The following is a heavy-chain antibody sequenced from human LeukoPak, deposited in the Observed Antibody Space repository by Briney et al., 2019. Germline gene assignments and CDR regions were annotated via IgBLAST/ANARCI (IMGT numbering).Heavy chain of an antibody. CDR3: ARVVVVPAAMWNYYYYYMDV. CDR1: GGSISSSSYY. D-gene: IGHD2-2*01. CDR2: IYYSGST. V-gene: IGHV4-39*01. Sequence: SETLSLTCTVSGGSISSSSYYWGWIRQPPGKGLEWIGSIYYSGSTYYNPSLKSRVTISVDTSKNQFPLKLSSVTAADTAVYYCARVVVVPAAMWNYYYYYMDVWGKGTTVTISS. J-gene: IGHJ6*03.